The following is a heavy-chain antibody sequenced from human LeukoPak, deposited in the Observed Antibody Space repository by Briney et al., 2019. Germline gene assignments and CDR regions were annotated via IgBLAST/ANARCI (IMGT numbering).Heavy chain of an antibody. D-gene: IGHD1-14*01. Sequence: GGSLRLSCAASGFTLSTYEMNWVRQAPGKGLEWVAYIGRYGVTTYYADSVKGRFTISGDNAKNSLNLQMNSLRAEDTAVYYCATLSDRNFYYSYGLDVWGQGTTVTV. CDR1: GFTLSTYE. V-gene: IGHV3-48*03. J-gene: IGHJ6*02. CDR2: IGRYGVTT. CDR3: ATLSDRNFYYSYGLDV.